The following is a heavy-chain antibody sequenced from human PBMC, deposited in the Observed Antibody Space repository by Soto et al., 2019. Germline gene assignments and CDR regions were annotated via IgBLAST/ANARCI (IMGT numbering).Heavy chain of an antibody. V-gene: IGHV3-33*01. CDR1: GYIFSNYG. CDR3: ARDCGVVAVDLDY. D-gene: IGHD2-2*01. J-gene: IGHJ4*02. Sequence: GGSLRLSCAASGYIFSNYGMHWVRQAPGKGLEWVAVIFYDGSKKYYADSVKGRFTISRDISRNTLYLEMNSLRAEDTGVYYCARDCGVVAVDLDYWGQGTLVTVSS. CDR2: IFYDGSKK.